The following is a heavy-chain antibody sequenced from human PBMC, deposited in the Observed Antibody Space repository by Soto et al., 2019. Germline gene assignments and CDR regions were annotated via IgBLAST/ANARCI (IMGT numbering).Heavy chain of an antibody. Sequence: GESLSLSFEGSGYSFTSYWIGWVRQMPGKGLEWMGIIYPVDSDTRYSPSFQGQVTISADKSISTAYLQWSSLKASDTAMYYCARVSYCGGDCYSGWFDPWGQGTLVTVSS. CDR2: IYPVDSDT. CDR3: ARVSYCGGDCYSGWFDP. D-gene: IGHD2-21*02. CDR1: GYSFTSYW. J-gene: IGHJ5*02. V-gene: IGHV5-51*01.